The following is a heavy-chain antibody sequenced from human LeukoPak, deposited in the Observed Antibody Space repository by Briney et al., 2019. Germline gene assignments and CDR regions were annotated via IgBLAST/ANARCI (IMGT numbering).Heavy chain of an antibody. V-gene: IGHV3-48*01. CDR1: GFSFTAYS. CDR3: ARRFDS. Sequence: GGSLRLPCAASGFSFTAYSMNWVRQAPGRGLEWISYIGPGGDIYYTESVTGRFTVSRDTAKNSLYLQMNGLRVEDTAVYYCARRFDSWGQGTLVTVSS. CDR2: IGPGGDI. J-gene: IGHJ4*02.